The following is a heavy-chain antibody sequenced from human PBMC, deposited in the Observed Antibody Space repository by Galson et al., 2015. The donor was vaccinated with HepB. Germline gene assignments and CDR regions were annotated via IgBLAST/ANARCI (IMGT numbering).Heavy chain of an antibody. CDR1: GYTFTSYG. V-gene: IGHV1-18*01. CDR2: ISAYNGNT. D-gene: IGHD2-2*01. J-gene: IGHJ4*02. Sequence: SCKASGYTFTSYGISWVRQAPGQGLEWMGWISAYNGNTNYAQKLQGRVTMTTDTSTSTAYMELRSLRSDDTAVYYCARVYCTSTSCSSSTYWGQGTLVTVSS. CDR3: ARVYCTSTSCSSSTY.